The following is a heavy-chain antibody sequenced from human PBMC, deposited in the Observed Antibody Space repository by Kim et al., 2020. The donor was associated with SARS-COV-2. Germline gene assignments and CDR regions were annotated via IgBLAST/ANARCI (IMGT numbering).Heavy chain of an antibody. V-gene: IGHV3-72*01. Sequence: GRSLRLSCAASGFTLSDYFMDWVRQVPGKGLEWIGRSRHRPRNYTTEYAASVQGRFTVSRDDSKTSLHLLMTSLRTEDTAVYYCVRGHKSFDLWGQGTLVTVSS. CDR3: VRGHKSFDL. J-gene: IGHJ5*02. CDR2: SRHRPRNYTT. CDR1: GFTLSDYF.